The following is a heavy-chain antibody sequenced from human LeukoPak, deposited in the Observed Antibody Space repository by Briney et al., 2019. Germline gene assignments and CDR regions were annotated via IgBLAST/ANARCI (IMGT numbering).Heavy chain of an antibody. Sequence: PSETLSLTCTVSGYSISSGYYWGWIRQPPGKGLEWIGSIYHSGSTYYNPSLKSRVTISVDTSKNRFSLKLSSVTAADTAVYYCARGLTYYDILTGYLHWGQGTLVTVSS. J-gene: IGHJ4*02. CDR2: IYHSGST. CDR3: ARGLTYYDILTGYLH. CDR1: GYSISSGYY. V-gene: IGHV4-38-2*02. D-gene: IGHD3-9*01.